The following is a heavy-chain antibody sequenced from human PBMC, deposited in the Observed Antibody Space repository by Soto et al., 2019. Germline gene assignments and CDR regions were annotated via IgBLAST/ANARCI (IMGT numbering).Heavy chain of an antibody. CDR1: GGSISSGGYY. Sequence: QVQLQESGPGLVKASQTLSLTCTVSGGSISSGGYYWSWIRQHPGKGLEWIGYIYYNGNTYYNPSRKRRITISLDTSKNQFSLKLTAVTAADTAVYYCAGGSSKSWFDPWGQGTLVTVSS. D-gene: IGHD6-6*01. V-gene: IGHV4-31*03. CDR2: IYYNGNT. CDR3: AGGSSKSWFDP. J-gene: IGHJ5*02.